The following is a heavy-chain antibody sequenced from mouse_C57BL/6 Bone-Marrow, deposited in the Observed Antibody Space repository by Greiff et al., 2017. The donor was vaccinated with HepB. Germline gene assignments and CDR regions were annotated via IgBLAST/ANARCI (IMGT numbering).Heavy chain of an antibody. J-gene: IGHJ4*01. V-gene: IGHV1-58*01. CDR1: GYTFTSYG. Sequence: VQLQQSGAELVRPGSSVKMSCKTSGYTFTSYGINWVKQRPGQGLEWIGYIYSGNGYTEYNEKFKGKATLTSDTSSSTAYMQLSSLTSDDSAIYFCAREDYDYDYAMDYWGQGTSVTVSS. CDR2: IYSGNGYT. D-gene: IGHD2-4*01. CDR3: AREDYDYDYAMDY.